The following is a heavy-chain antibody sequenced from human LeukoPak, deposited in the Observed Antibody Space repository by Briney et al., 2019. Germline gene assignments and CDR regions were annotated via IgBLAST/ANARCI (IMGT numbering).Heavy chain of an antibody. V-gene: IGHV4-34*01. Sequence: SETLSLTCTVSGGSISSYYWSWIRQPPGKGLEWIGEINHSGSTNYNPSLKSRVTISVDTSKNQFSLKLSSVTAADSAVYYCARVVYTPAYYFDYWGQGTLVTVSS. J-gene: IGHJ4*02. CDR1: GGSISSYY. D-gene: IGHD1-14*01. CDR2: INHSGST. CDR3: ARVVYTPAYYFDY.